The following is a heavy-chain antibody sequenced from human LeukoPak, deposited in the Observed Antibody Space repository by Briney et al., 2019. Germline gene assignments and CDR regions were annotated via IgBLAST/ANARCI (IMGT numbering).Heavy chain of an antibody. J-gene: IGHJ3*02. CDR3: SSSSGYYSGAFDI. V-gene: IGHV3-53*01. CDR1: GFTVSSNY. D-gene: IGHD3-22*01. CDR2: IYSGGST. Sequence: GGSLRLSCAASGFTVSSNYMSWVRQAPGKGLEWVSVIYSGGSTYYADSVKGRFTISRDNSKNTLYLQMNSLRAEDTAVYYCSSSSGYYSGAFDIWGQGTMVTVSS.